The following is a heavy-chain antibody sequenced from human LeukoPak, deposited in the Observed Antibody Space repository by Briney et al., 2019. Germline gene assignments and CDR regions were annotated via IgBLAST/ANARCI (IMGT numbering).Heavy chain of an antibody. V-gene: IGHV1-69*04. J-gene: IGHJ4*02. CDR3: ARDGYCSGGSCYSTFDY. D-gene: IGHD2-15*01. CDR1: GGTFSSYT. CDR2: IIPILGIA. Sequence: SVKVSCKASGGTFSSYTISWVRQAPGQGLEWMGRIIPILGIANYAQKFQGRVTITADKSTSTAYMELSSLRSEDTAVYYCARDGYCSGGSCYSTFDYWGQGTLVTVSS.